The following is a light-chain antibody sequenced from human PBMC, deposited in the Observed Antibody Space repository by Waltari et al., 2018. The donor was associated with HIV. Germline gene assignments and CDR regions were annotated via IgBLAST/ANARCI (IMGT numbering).Light chain of an antibody. Sequence: QSALTQPASVSGSPGQSITISCTGTSSDGGDFNYVSWYQQHPGTAPKLLIYSNDQRPSWIPDRFSGSKSGTSASLAISGLQSEDEADYYCAAWDDSLNVWVFGGGTKLTVL. J-gene: IGLJ3*02. CDR3: AAWDDSLNVWV. CDR1: SSDGGDFNY. V-gene: IGLV2-14*03. CDR2: SND.